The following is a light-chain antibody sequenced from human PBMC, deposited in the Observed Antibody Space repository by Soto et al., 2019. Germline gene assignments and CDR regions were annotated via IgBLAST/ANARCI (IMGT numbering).Light chain of an antibody. CDR2: TDD. CDR3: ASWDDSLNSVI. V-gene: IGLV1-44*01. CDR1: NSNIGSNT. Sequence: QSVLTQPPSASGTPGQRVTISCSGSNSNIGSNTVNWYRQYPGTAPNVLIYTDDQRPSGVPARFSGSRSGTSAFLAISGLQSEDEADYYCASWDDSLNSVIFGGGTQLTVL. J-gene: IGLJ2*01.